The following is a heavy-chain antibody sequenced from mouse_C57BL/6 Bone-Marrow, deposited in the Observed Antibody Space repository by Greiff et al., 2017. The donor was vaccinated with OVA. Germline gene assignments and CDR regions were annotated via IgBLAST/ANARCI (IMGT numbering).Heavy chain of an antibody. D-gene: IGHD3-1*01. CDR1: GFTFSDYG. CDR3: ARGASGLRKVFDD. Sequence: EVQVVESGGGLVKPGGSLKLSCAASGFTFSDYGMHWVRQAPEKGLEWVAYISSGSSTIYYADTVTGRFTISRDNAKNTLFLQMTSLRSEDTAMYYCARGASGLRKVFDDWGQGTTLTVSS. CDR2: ISSGSSTI. J-gene: IGHJ2*01. V-gene: IGHV5-17*01.